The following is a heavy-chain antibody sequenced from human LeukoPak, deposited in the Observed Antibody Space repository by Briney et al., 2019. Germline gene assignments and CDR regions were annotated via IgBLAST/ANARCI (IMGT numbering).Heavy chain of an antibody. J-gene: IGHJ4*02. CDR3: AKQWLVYFDY. CDR2: ISYDGSNK. CDR1: GFTFSSYA. Sequence: GGSLRPSCAASGFTFSSYAMHWVRQAPGKGLEWVAVISYDGSNKYYADSVKGRFTTSRDNSKNTLYLQVNSLRAEDTAVYYCAKQWLVYFDYWGQGTLVTVSS. D-gene: IGHD6-19*01. V-gene: IGHV3-30-3*01.